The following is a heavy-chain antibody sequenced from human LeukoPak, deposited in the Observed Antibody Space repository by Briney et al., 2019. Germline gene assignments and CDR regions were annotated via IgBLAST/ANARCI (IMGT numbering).Heavy chain of an antibody. Sequence: PSETLSLTCAVYGGSLSGYYWSWIRQPPGKGLEWIGEINHSGSTNYNPSFKSRVTISVDTSKNQFSLKLSSVTAADTAVYYCARGARSDVWGQGTTVTVSS. J-gene: IGHJ6*02. V-gene: IGHV4-34*01. CDR3: ARGARSDV. CDR1: GGSLSGYY. CDR2: INHSGST.